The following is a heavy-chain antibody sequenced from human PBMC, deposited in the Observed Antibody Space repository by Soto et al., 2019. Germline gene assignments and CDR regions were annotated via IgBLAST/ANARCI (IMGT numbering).Heavy chain of an antibody. CDR3: ARDLGGYQLDS. J-gene: IGHJ5*01. D-gene: IGHD3-16*01. CDR2: IGRAGDT. CDR1: GIIFSNYD. V-gene: IGHV3-13*01. Sequence: GGSLRLSCVASGIIFSNYDMHWVRQATGKGLEWVSTIGRAGDTYYPDSVKGRFTISREDAKNSFYLQMNSLSPGDTAVYYCARDLGGYQLDSGGGGTLVTVSS.